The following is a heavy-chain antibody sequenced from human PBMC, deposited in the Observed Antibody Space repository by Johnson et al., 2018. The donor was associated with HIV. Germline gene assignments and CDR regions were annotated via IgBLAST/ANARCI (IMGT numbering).Heavy chain of an antibody. J-gene: IGHJ3*02. CDR2: ISYDGSNK. Sequence: VQVVESGGGVVQPGRSLRLSCAASGFTFSSYAMHWVRQAPGKGLEWVAVISYDGSNKYYADSVKGRFTISRDNSKNTLYLQMNSLRAEETAVYYCARVLTCRSGFEIWGQGTMVTVSS. CDR1: GFTFSSYA. D-gene: IGHD3-9*01. V-gene: IGHV3-30-3*01. CDR3: ARVLTCRSGFEI.